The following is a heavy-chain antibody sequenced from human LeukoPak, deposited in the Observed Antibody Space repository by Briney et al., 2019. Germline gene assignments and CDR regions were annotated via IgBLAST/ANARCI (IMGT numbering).Heavy chain of an antibody. V-gene: IGHV1-46*01. D-gene: IGHD6-6*01. CDR3: ARDTSYIAARDNWFDP. J-gene: IGHJ5*02. CDR2: INPSGGST. CDR1: GYTFTSYY. Sequence: GASVKVSCKASGYTFTSYYMHRVRQAPGQGLEWVGIINPSGGSTSYAQKFQGRVTMTRDTSTSTVYMELSSLRSEDTAVYYCARDTSYIAARDNWFDPWGQGTLVTVSS.